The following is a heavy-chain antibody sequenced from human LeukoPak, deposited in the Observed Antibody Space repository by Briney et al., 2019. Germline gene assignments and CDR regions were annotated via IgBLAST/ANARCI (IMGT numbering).Heavy chain of an antibody. CDR3: ARLYGSGSYYQSYGMDV. D-gene: IGHD3-10*01. V-gene: IGHV5-51*01. CDR2: IYPGDSDT. J-gene: IGHJ6*02. CDR1: GYSFTSYW. Sequence: GESLKISCKGSGYSFTSYWIGWVRQMPGKGLEWMGIIYPGDSDTRYSPSFQGQVTISADKSISTAYLQWSSLKASDTAMYYCARLYGSGSYYQSYGMDVWGQGTTVTVSS.